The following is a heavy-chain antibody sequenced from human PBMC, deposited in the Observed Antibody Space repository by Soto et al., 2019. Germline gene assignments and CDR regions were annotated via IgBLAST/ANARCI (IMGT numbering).Heavy chain of an antibody. CDR1: GVTFSSYA. Sequence: PGGSLKLGSAASGVTFSSYAMSWVRQAPGKGLEWVSAISGSGGSTYYADSVKGRFTISRDNSKNTLYLQMNSLRAEDTAVYYRAKVHLYQLLPQFDYLGQGTLVTGSP. J-gene: IGHJ4*02. CDR2: ISGSGGST. V-gene: IGHV3-23*01. D-gene: IGHD2-2*01. CDR3: AKVHLYQLLPQFDY.